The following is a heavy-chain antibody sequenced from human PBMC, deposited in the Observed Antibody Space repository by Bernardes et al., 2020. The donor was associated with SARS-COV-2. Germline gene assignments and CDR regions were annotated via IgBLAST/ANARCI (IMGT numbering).Heavy chain of an antibody. J-gene: IGHJ4*02. CDR3: AKDDDRPLFGAPGFDS. Sequence: GGSLRPSCAASGFTSTKYDMSWVRQAPGKGLEWVSGISASGNTTYYADSVKGRFTISRDNSKNTLFLQMDSLRAEDTTVYYRAKDDDRPLFGAPGFDSWGQGTLVTVSS. CDR2: ISASGNTT. V-gene: IGHV3-23*01. CDR1: GFTSTKYD. D-gene: IGHD3-3*01.